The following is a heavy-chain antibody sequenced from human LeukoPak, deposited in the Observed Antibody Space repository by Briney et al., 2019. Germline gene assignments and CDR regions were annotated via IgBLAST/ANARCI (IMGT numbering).Heavy chain of an antibody. CDR3: ARRGYCSGVSCYSFDY. Sequence: PSEALSLTCTVSGGSISSYYWSWIRQPPGKGLEWIGYIYYSGSTSYNPSLKSRTTISADTSKNQFSLKLTSVTAADTAVYYCARRGYCSGVSCYSFDYWGQGTLVTVSS. CDR2: IYYSGST. D-gene: IGHD2-15*01. V-gene: IGHV4-59*08. CDR1: GGSISSYY. J-gene: IGHJ4*02.